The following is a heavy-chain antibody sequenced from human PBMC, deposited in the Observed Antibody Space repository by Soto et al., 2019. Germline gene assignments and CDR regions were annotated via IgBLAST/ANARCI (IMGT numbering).Heavy chain of an antibody. J-gene: IGHJ4*02. D-gene: IGHD6-6*01. Sequence: SVKVSCKASGGTFSSYAISWVRQAPGQGLEWMGGIIPIFGTANYAQKFQGRVTITADESTSTAYMELSSLRSEDTAVYYCARLSSIAARRDYWGQGTLVTVSS. V-gene: IGHV1-69*13. CDR1: GGTFSSYA. CDR3: ARLSSIAARRDY. CDR2: IIPIFGTA.